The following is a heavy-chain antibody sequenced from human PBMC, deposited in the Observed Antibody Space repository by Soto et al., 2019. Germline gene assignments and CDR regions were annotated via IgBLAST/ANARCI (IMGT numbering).Heavy chain of an antibody. CDR2: ISYDGSNK. CDR3: ARVPTVVAAGYFDY. V-gene: IGHV3-30-3*01. J-gene: IGHJ4*02. D-gene: IGHD2-15*01. Sequence: PGGSLRLSCAASGFTFSSYAMHWVRQAPGKGLEWVAVISYDGSNKYYADSVKGRFTISRDNSKNTLYLQMNSLRAEDTAVYYCARVPTVVAAGYFDYWGQGTLVTVYS. CDR1: GFTFSSYA.